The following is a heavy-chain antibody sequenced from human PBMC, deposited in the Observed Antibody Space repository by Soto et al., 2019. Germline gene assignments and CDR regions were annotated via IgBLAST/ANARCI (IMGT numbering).Heavy chain of an antibody. CDR1: GASIGTSNW. Sequence: SETLSLTCAVSGASIGTSNWWSWVRQSPGKGLEWIGEIHDSGSTKYNPSLKSRVTISVDTSKNQLSLKLSSVTAADTAVYHCARIGLYDSDDYYYPDYWGQGTLVTVSS. D-gene: IGHD3-22*01. CDR2: IHDSGST. CDR3: ARIGLYDSDDYYYPDY. V-gene: IGHV4-4*02. J-gene: IGHJ4*02.